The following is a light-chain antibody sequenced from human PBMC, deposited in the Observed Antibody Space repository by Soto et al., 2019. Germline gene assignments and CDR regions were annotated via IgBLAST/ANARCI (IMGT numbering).Light chain of an antibody. CDR2: SAS. J-gene: IGKJ5*01. CDR1: QSVSSN. V-gene: IGKV3-20*01. CDR3: QQYGSSPRIS. Sequence: EIVMTQSPATLSVSPGERATLSCMASQSVSSNLAWYQQKPGQAPRLLIYSASSRVSGIPDRFTASGSGTDFTLTISRLEPEDFALYYCQQYGSSPRISFGQGTRLEIK.